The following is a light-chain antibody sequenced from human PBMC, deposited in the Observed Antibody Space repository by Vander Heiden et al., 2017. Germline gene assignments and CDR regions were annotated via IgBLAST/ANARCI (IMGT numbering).Light chain of an antibody. Sequence: QSVLTQPPSASGTPGPRVTISCSGTRTNIGTNYVYWYHQLPGTAPRLLIYRNDQRPSGVPDRFSGSKSGTSTSLAISGLRSEDEGNYYCATWDDSLSGPLFGGGTKVTVL. CDR1: RTNIGTNY. J-gene: IGLJ2*01. CDR2: RND. CDR3: ATWDDSLSGPL. V-gene: IGLV1-47*01.